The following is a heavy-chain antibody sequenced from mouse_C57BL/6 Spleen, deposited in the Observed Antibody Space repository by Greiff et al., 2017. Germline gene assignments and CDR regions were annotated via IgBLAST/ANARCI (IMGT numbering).Heavy chain of an antibody. V-gene: IGHV1-39*01. CDR2: INPNYGTT. CDR3: ARGRLRRGVVFDV. J-gene: IGHJ1*03. Sequence: EVKLQESGPELVKPGASVKISCKASGYSFTDYNMNWVKQSNGKSLEWIGVINPNYGTTSYNQKFKGKATLTVDQSSSTAYMQLNSLTSDDSAVYYCARGRLRRGVVFDVWGTGTTVTVSS. CDR1: GYSFTDYN. D-gene: IGHD2-4*01.